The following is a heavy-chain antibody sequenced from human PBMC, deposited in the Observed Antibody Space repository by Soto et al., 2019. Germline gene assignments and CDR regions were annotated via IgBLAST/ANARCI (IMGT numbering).Heavy chain of an antibody. CDR2: INSDGSST. CDR3: ARDPSEQLVRQ. D-gene: IGHD6-13*01. V-gene: IGHV3-74*01. Sequence: GGSLRLSCAASGFTFSSYWMHWVRQAPGKGLVWVPRINSDGSSTSYADSVKGRFTISRDNAKNTLYLQMNSLRAEDTAVYYCARDPSEQLVRQWGQGTLVTVSS. CDR1: GFTFSSYW. J-gene: IGHJ4*02.